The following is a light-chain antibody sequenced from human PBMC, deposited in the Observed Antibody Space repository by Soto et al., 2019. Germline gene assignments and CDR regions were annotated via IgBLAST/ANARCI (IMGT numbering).Light chain of an antibody. J-gene: IGLJ1*01. V-gene: IGLV2-14*01. CDR3: ISYTTTNTYV. CDR1: SSDVGGYNF. Sequence: QSFLTQTASVSGSPGQSITISCTGTSSDVGGYNFVSWYQQHPGKAPKVVIYEVSNRPSGISSRFSGSKSGNTASLTISGLQAEDEADYYCISYTTTNTYVFGTGTKVTVL. CDR2: EVS.